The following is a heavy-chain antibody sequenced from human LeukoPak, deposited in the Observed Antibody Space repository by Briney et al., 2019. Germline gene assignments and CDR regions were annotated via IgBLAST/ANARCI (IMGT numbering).Heavy chain of an antibody. D-gene: IGHD1-26*01. V-gene: IGHV3-48*02. CDR1: GFTFSSYS. CDR2: ISSSGGDA. CDR3: ARSRSGNYFDY. J-gene: IGHJ4*02. Sequence: GGSLRLSCAASGFTFSSYSMNWVRQAPGKGLEWVSYISSSGGDAYYADSVKGRFTISRDNAQNSLSLQMNGLRDEDTAVYHCARSRSGNYFDYWGQGTLVSVSS.